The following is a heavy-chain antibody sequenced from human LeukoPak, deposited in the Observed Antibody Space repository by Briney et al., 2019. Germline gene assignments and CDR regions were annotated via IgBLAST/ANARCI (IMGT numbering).Heavy chain of an antibody. D-gene: IGHD2-2*01. CDR1: GGTFSSYA. V-gene: IGHV1-69*13. J-gene: IGHJ6*03. CDR2: IIPIFGTA. Sequence: SVKVSCKASGGTFSSYAISWVRQAPGQGLECMGGIIPIFGTANYAQKFQGRVTITADESTSTAYMELSSLRSEDTAVYYCASGYCSSTSCSRDYYYYMDVWGKGTTVTVSS. CDR3: ASGYCSSTSCSRDYYYYMDV.